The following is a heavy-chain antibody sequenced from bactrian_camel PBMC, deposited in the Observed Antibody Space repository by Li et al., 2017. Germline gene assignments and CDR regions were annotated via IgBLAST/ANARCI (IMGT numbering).Heavy chain of an antibody. CDR1: GFTFDDSD. D-gene: IGHD2*01. Sequence: QLVESGGGSVQAGGSQRLSCTASGFTFDDSDMDWYRKAPGNECELVSKIGSDGTTYYADSVKGRFTISRDNTKNTLYLQLNSLKTEDTAMYYCAKDPGWLLRPLNNGIDWWGKGTQVTVS. J-gene: IGHJ7*01. V-gene: IGHV3-1*01. CDR2: IGSDGTT.